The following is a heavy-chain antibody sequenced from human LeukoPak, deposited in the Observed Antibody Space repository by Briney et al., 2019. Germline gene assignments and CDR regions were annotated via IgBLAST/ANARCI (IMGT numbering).Heavy chain of an antibody. CDR3: ARDVGEGDYYYGMDV. J-gene: IGHJ6*02. Sequence: SETLSLTCTVSGGSIGSYYWSWIRQPPGKGLEWIGYIYYSGSTNYNPSLKSRVTISVDTSKNQFSLKLSSVTAADTAVYYCARDVGEGDYYYGMDVWGQGTTVTVSS. CDR2: IYYSGST. CDR1: GGSIGSYY. V-gene: IGHV4-59*01. D-gene: IGHD3-16*01.